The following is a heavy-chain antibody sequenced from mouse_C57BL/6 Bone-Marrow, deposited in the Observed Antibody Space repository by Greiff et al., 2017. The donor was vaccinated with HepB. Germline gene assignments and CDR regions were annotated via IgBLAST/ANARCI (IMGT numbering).Heavy chain of an antibody. Sequence: VKLVESGPGLVAPSQSLSITCTVSGFSFTSYGVDWVRQSPGKGLEWLGVIWGVGSTNYNSALKSRLSISKDNSKSQVFLKMNSLQTDDTAMYYCASLGSSPYAMDYWGQGTSVTVSS. CDR2: IWGVGST. J-gene: IGHJ4*01. V-gene: IGHV2-6*01. CDR1: GFSFTSYG. CDR3: ASLGSSPYAMDY. D-gene: IGHD1-1*01.